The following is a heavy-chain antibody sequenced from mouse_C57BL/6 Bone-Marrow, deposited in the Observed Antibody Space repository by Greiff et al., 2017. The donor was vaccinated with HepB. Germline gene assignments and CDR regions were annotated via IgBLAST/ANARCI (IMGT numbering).Heavy chain of an antibody. J-gene: IGHJ1*03. Sequence: VQLKQSGAELAKPGASVKLSCKASGYTFTSYWMHWVKQRPGQGLEWIGYINPSSGYTKYNQKFKDKATLTADKSSSTAYMQLSSQTYDDSAVYYCARRTTTVVATPDVWGTRTTVTVAT. CDR3: ARRTTTVVATPDV. V-gene: IGHV1-7*01. CDR1: GYTFTSYW. CDR2: INPSSGYT. D-gene: IGHD1-1*01.